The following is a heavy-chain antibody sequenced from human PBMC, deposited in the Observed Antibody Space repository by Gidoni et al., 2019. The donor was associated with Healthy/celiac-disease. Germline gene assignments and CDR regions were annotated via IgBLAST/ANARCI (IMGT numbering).Heavy chain of an antibody. D-gene: IGHD3-22*01. J-gene: IGHJ6*02. CDR1: GFSLSTSGMC. V-gene: IGHV2-70*01. Sequence: QVTLRESGPALVKPTQTLTLTCTFSGFSLSTSGMCVSWIRQPPGKALEWLALIDWDDDKYYSTSLKTRLTISKDTSKNQVVRTMTNMDPVDTATYYCARIYDSRGLHYYGMDVWGQGTTVTGSS. CDR3: ARIYDSRGLHYYGMDV. CDR2: IDWDDDK.